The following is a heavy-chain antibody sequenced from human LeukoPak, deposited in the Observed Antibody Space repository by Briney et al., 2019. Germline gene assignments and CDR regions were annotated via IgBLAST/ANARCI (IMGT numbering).Heavy chain of an antibody. Sequence: ASVKVSCKASGYTFTSHGISWVRQAPGQGLEWMGWISAYNSNTNYAQKLQGRVIMTTDTSTSTAYIELRSLRSDDTAVYYCARIAVTAYYFVYCGHRTLVTVSS. J-gene: IGHJ4*01. CDR3: ARIAVTAYYFVY. CDR2: ISAYNSNT. D-gene: IGHD6-19*01. CDR1: GYTFTSHG. V-gene: IGHV1-18*04.